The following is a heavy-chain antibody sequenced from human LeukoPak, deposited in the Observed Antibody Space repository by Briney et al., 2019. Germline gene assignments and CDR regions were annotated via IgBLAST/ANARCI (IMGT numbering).Heavy chain of an antibody. D-gene: IGHD3-22*01. V-gene: IGHV3-30-3*01. Sequence: GGSLRLSCVASGFTFNRYAIHWVRQAPGKGLEWVTVISSDGNDQHYADSVKGRFTISRDNSKNTLYLQMNSLRAEDTAVYYCARPHEDYYDSSGYSFFDNWGQGTLVTVSS. CDR1: GFTFNRYA. CDR2: ISSDGNDQ. CDR3: ARPHEDYYDSSGYSFFDN. J-gene: IGHJ4*02.